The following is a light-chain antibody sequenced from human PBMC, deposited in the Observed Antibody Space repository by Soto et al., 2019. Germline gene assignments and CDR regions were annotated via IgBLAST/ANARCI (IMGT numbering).Light chain of an antibody. J-gene: IGLJ2*01. CDR3: SSYAGTNRVV. CDR2: EVS. V-gene: IGLV2-8*01. Sequence: QSALTQPPSASGSPGRSVTISCTGTSSDIGGYNYVSWYQQHPGKAPKLTIYEVSKRPSGVPDRFSGSKSGNTASLTVSGLQADDEADYYCSSYAGTNRVVFGGGTKVTVL. CDR1: SSDIGGYNY.